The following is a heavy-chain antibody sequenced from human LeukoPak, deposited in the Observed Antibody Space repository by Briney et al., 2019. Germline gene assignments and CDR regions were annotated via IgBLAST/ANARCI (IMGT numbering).Heavy chain of an antibody. Sequence: GGSLRLSRAASGFTFSDYYMSWIRQAPGKGLEWVSYISSSGSTIYYADSVKGRFTISRDNAKNSLYLQMSSLSDEDTAVYYCARVSVTTVVQKISGYYYYMDVWGKGTTVTVSS. CDR3: ARVSVTTVVQKISGYYYYMDV. CDR1: GFTFSDYY. D-gene: IGHD4-23*01. V-gene: IGHV3-11*04. CDR2: ISSSGSTI. J-gene: IGHJ6*03.